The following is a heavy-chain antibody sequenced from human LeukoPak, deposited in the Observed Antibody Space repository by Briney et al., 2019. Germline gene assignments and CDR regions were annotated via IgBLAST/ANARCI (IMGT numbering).Heavy chain of an antibody. CDR2: IRSKANSYAT. D-gene: IGHD4-17*01. J-gene: IGHJ4*02. V-gene: IGHV3-73*01. CDR3: TGRTVTDGY. CDR1: GFTFSGSA. Sequence: PGGSLKLSCAASGFTFSGSAMHWVRQASGKGLEWVGRIRSKANSYATAYAASVKGRFTISRDDSKNTAYLQMNSLKTEDTAVYYCTGRTVTDGYWGQGTLVTVSS.